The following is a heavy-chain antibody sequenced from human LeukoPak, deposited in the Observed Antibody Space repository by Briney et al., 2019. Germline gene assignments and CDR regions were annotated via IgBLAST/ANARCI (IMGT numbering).Heavy chain of an antibody. V-gene: IGHV3-21*01. CDR2: ISSNSHYI. CDR3: ARGGGYCGGDCYGIDY. J-gene: IGHJ4*02. Sequence: GGSLRLSCAASRFTFSSYTMIWVRQAPGRGLEWVSSISSNSHYIYYADSVKGRFTISRDDARDSLYLQMNSLRVEDTAVYYCARGGGYCGGDCYGIDYWGQGTLVTVSS. CDR1: RFTFSSYT. D-gene: IGHD2-21*01.